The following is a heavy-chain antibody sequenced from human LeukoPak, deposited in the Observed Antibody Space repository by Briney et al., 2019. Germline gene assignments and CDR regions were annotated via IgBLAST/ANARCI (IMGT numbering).Heavy chain of an antibody. J-gene: IGHJ4*02. V-gene: IGHV4-34*01. CDR3: ARGNTPDYSGSGSYYSYFDY. CDR1: GGSFSGYY. Sequence: SETLSLTCAVYGGSFSGYYWSWIRQPPGKGLEWIGEINHSGSTNYNPSLKSRVTISVDTSKNQFSLKLSSVTAADTAVYYCARGNTPDYSGSGSYYSYFDYWGQGTLVTVSS. D-gene: IGHD3-10*01. CDR2: INHSGST.